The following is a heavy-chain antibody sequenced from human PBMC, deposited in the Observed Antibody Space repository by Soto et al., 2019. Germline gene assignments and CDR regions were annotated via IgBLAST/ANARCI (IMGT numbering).Heavy chain of an antibody. CDR1: GFTFSNYG. CDR2: ISYDGSNK. Sequence: QVQLVESGGGVVQPGRSLRLSCAASGFTFSNYGMHWVRQAPGKGLEWVAVISYDGSNKYYADSVKGRFTISRDNSKNTLFLQMNSLRAEDTAVYYCAKQITPHSSGCPDSFHIWGQGTTVTVSS. J-gene: IGHJ3*02. V-gene: IGHV3-30*18. D-gene: IGHD6-19*01. CDR3: AKQITPHSSGCPDSFHI.